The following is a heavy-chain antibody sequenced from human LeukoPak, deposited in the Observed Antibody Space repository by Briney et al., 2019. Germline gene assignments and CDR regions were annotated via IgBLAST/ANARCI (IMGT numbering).Heavy chain of an antibody. CDR3: ARDDAFRGVAMDV. J-gene: IGHJ6*01. D-gene: IGHD3-16*01. Sequence: GGSLRLSCAASGFTFSGYWMHWVRQVPGKGLLWVSRFNTDGSSTSYADSVKGRFTISRDNAKNTLYLQMNSLRAEDTAVYYCARDDAFRGVAMDVWGQGTTVTVSS. CDR1: GFTFSGYW. CDR2: FNTDGSST. V-gene: IGHV3-74*01.